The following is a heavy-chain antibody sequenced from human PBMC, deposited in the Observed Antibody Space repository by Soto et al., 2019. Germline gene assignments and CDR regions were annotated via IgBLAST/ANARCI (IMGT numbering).Heavy chain of an antibody. CDR2: IKQDGSEK. J-gene: IGHJ6*03. Sequence: GGSLRLSCAASGFTFSSYWMSWVRQAPGKGLEWVANIKQDGSEKYYVDSVKGRFTISRDNAKNSLYLQMNSLRAEDTAVYYCARSDTAMFGENYYYYYMDVWGKGTTVTVSS. V-gene: IGHV3-7*01. D-gene: IGHD5-18*01. CDR3: ARSDTAMFGENYYYYYMDV. CDR1: GFTFSSYW.